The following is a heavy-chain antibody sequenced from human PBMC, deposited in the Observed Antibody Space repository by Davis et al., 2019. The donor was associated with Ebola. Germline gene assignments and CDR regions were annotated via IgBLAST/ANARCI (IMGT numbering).Heavy chain of an antibody. CDR3: ARDGGMVRGVQSYMDV. V-gene: IGHV3-23*01. Sequence: PGGSLRFSCAASGFTFSSYAMSWVRQAPGKGLEWVSAISGSGGSTYYADSVKGRFTISRDNSKNTLYLQMNSLRAEDTAVYYCARDGGMVRGVQSYMDVWGKGTTVTVSS. J-gene: IGHJ6*03. CDR2: ISGSGGST. CDR1: GFTFSSYA. D-gene: IGHD3-10*01.